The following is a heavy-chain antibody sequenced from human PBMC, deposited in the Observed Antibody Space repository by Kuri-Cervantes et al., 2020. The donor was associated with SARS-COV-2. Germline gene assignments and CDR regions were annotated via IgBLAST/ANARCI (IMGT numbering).Heavy chain of an antibody. CDR3: AGALISSSWAYYMDV. CDR2: IYYSGST. CDR1: GGSISSSSYY. J-gene: IGHJ6*03. D-gene: IGHD6-13*01. Sequence: SETLSLTCTVSGGSISSSSYYWGWIRQPPGKGLEWIGSIYYSGSTYYNPSLKSRVTISVDTSEDQFSLKLSSVTAADTAVYYCAGALISSSWAYYMDVWGKGTTVTVSS. V-gene: IGHV4-39*07.